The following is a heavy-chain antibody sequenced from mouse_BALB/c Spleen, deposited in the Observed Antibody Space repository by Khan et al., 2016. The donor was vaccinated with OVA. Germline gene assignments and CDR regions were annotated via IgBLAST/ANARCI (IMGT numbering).Heavy chain of an antibody. J-gene: IGHJ4*01. CDR1: GFSLTNYG. V-gene: IGHV2-6-1*01. Sequence: VKLEESGPGLVAPSQSLSITCTISGFSLTNYGVHWVRQPPGKGLEWLVVIWNDGNTAYNSALKSRLTISKDNSKSQVLLKMNSLQTDDTAMYFCARQPYYHYNIMDYWGQGTSVTVSS. CDR2: IWNDGNT. D-gene: IGHD2-10*01. CDR3: ARQPYYHYNIMDY.